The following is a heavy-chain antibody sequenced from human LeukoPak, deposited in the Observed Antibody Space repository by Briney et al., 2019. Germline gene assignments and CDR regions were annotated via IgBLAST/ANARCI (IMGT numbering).Heavy chain of an antibody. CDR3: AKKIQYSSSSSDY. J-gene: IGHJ4*02. CDR1: GFTFSNYA. D-gene: IGHD6-6*01. Sequence: AGGSLILSCASSGFTFSNYAMSWVRQAPGEGLELVSDITTGGGSTYYADSVKGRFTISRDNSKNTLYLQMNSLRAEDTAVYFCAKKIQYSSSSSDYWGQGALVTVSS. V-gene: IGHV3-23*01. CDR2: ITTGGGST.